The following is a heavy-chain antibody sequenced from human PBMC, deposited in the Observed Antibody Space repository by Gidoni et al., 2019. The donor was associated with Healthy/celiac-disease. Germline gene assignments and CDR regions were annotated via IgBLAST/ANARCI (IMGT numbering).Heavy chain of an antibody. CDR3: ARDGVVPAAIYYYYHGMDV. V-gene: IGHV3-48*03. CDR2: ISSSGSTI. D-gene: IGHD2-2*01. CDR1: GFTFSSYE. Sequence: EVQLVESGGGLVQPGGSLRLSCAASGFTFSSYEMNWVRQAPGKGLEWVSYISSSGSTIYYADSVKGRFTISRDNAKNSLYLQMNSLRAEDTAVYYCARDGVVPAAIYYYYHGMDVWGQGTTVTVSS. J-gene: IGHJ6*02.